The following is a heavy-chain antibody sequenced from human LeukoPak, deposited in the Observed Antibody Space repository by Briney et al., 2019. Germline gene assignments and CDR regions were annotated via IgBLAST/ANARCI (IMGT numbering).Heavy chain of an antibody. D-gene: IGHD5-18*01. Sequence: GGTLRLSCAASGFTFSSYGMSWVRQAPGKGLEWVSAISGSGGSTYYADSVKGRFTISRDNSKNALYLQMNSLRAEDTAVYYCAKDSRYSYGASTSFDYWGQGTLVTVSS. V-gene: IGHV3-23*01. CDR2: ISGSGGST. CDR1: GFTFSSYG. CDR3: AKDSRYSYGASTSFDY. J-gene: IGHJ4*02.